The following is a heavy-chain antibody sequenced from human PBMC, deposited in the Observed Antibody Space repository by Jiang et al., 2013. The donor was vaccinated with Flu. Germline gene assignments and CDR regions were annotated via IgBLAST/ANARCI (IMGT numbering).Heavy chain of an antibody. CDR3: ARGVGSVYWFDP. CDR2: VSYSGTT. CDR1: RGSINHYY. V-gene: IGHV4-59*01. J-gene: IGHJ5*02. D-gene: IGHD6-19*01. Sequence: PGLVKPSETLSLTCTVSRGSINHYYWSWIRQPPGKGLEWLGDVSYSGTTNYNPFVQSRVTISVDTSENLLSLRLNSLTAADTAVYYCARGVGSVYWFDPWGQGTLVT.